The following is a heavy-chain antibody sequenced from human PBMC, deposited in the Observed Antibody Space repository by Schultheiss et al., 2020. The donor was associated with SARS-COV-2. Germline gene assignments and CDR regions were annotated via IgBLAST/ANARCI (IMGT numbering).Heavy chain of an antibody. V-gene: IGHV3-66*03. CDR1: GFTVSSNY. D-gene: IGHD4-17*01. CDR2: IYSCGST. Sequence: GGSLRLSCAASGFTVSSNYMSWVRQAPGKGLEWVSVIYSCGSTYYADSVKGRFTISRDNSKNTLYLQMNSLRAEDTAVYYCARVEDYGDYYFDYWGQGTLVTVSS. J-gene: IGHJ4*02. CDR3: ARVEDYGDYYFDY.